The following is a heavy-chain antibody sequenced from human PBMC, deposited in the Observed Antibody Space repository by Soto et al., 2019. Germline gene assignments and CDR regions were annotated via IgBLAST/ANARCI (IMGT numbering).Heavy chain of an antibody. Sequence: PSETLSLTCTVSGGSVSSGSYYWSWIRQPPGKGLEWIGYIYYSGSTNYNPSLKSRVTISVDTSKNQFSLKLSSVTAADTAVYNGARGAGGDYVAYGGQGPLVPV. J-gene: IGHJ4*02. CDR3: ARGAGGDYVAY. V-gene: IGHV4-61*01. D-gene: IGHD4-17*01. CDR1: GGSVSSGSYY. CDR2: IYYSGST.